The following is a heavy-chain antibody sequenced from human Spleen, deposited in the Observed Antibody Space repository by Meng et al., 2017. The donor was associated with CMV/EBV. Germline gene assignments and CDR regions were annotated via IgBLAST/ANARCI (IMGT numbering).Heavy chain of an antibody. CDR2: IFSNDEK. D-gene: IGHD6-19*01. Sequence: SGPTLVKPTGSLTLTCTVSGFSLSNARMGVSWIRQPPGKALEWLAHIFSNDEKSYSTSLKSRLTISKDTYKSQVVLTMTNMDPVDTTTYYCARTRYSSGRYFDLWGRGTLVTVSS. V-gene: IGHV2-26*01. J-gene: IGHJ2*01. CDR3: ARTRYSSGRYFDL. CDR1: GFSLSNARMG.